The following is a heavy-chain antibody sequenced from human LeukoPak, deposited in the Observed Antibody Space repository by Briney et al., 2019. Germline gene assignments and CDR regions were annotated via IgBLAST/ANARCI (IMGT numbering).Heavy chain of an antibody. CDR2: IYYSGST. D-gene: IGHD6-19*01. CDR3: ARAHSSGWLVDY. J-gene: IGHJ4*02. V-gene: IGHV4-59*01. CDR1: GGSISDYY. Sequence: SETLSLTCTVSGGSISDYYWSWIRQAPGKGLEWFGYIYYSGSTNYNPSLKSRVTISVDTSKNQFSLKLSSVTAADTAVYYCARAHSSGWLVDYWGQGTLVTVSS.